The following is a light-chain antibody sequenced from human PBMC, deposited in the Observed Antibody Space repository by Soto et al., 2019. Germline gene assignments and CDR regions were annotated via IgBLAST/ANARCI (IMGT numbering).Light chain of an antibody. V-gene: IGKV1-9*01. CDR1: QGISSY. CDR2: AAS. CDR3: QQYYRSSIT. Sequence: DIQLTQSPSFLSASVGDRVTITCRASQGISSYLAWYQQKPGKAPKLLIYAASTLQSGVPSRFSGSGSGTEFTLTISSLQPEDFATYYCQQYYRSSITFGQGTRLEIK. J-gene: IGKJ5*01.